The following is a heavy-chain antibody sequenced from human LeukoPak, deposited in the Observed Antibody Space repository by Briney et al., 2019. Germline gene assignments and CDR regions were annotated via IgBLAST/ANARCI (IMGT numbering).Heavy chain of an antibody. CDR3: AKDRSVANY. V-gene: IGHV3-23*01. Sequence: GGSLRLSCGASGFTFSVYYMNWVRQAPGKGLEWVSAISGSGGSTYYADSVKGRFTISRDNSKNTLYLQMNSLRAEDTAVYYCAKDRSVANYWGQGTLVTVSS. D-gene: IGHD5-12*01. J-gene: IGHJ4*02. CDR1: GFTFSVYY. CDR2: ISGSGGST.